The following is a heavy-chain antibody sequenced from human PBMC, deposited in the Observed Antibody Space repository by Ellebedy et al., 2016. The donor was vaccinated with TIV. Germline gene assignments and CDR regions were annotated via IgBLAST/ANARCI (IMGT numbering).Heavy chain of an antibody. D-gene: IGHD2/OR15-2a*01. CDR3: ARDGVRPYFYNGMDV. V-gene: IGHV3-33*08. J-gene: IGHJ6*02. Sequence: PGGSLRLSCAASGFTFSTYNMHWVRQAPGKGLEWVAVIWYDGSNTQYADSVKGRFNMSRDNSKNMVYLQMNSLRAEDTAVYYCARDGVRPYFYNGMDVWGQGTTVSVSS. CDR1: GFTFSTYN. CDR2: IWYDGSNT.